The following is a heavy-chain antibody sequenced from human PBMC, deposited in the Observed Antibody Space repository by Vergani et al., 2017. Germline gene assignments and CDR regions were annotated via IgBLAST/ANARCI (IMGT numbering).Heavy chain of an antibody. V-gene: IGHV1-69*13. Sequence: QVQLVQSGAEVKKPGSSVRVSCKASGGTLSSYSISWVRQAPGQGLEWMGSIIPIFGTANYAQKFQGRVTLTADESTSTAYMEVSSLRSEDTAVYYGARDETGYSGYDIVLDYWGQGTLVTVAS. D-gene: IGHD5-12*01. J-gene: IGHJ4*02. CDR2: IIPIFGTA. CDR1: GGTLSSYS. CDR3: ARDETGYSGYDIVLDY.